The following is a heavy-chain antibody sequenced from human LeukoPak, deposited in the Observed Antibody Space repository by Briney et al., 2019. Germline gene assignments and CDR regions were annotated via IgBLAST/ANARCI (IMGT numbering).Heavy chain of an antibody. CDR3: ATWDIVVVPAASMALYYFDY. J-gene: IGHJ4*02. V-gene: IGHV3-23*01. CDR1: GFTFSSYA. CDR2: ISGSGGST. Sequence: GGSLRLSCAASGFTFSSYAMSWVRQAPGKGLEWVSAISGSGGSTYYADSVKGRFTISRDNSKNTLYLQMNSLRAEDTAVYYCATWDIVVVPAASMALYYFDYWSQGTLVTVSS. D-gene: IGHD2-2*01.